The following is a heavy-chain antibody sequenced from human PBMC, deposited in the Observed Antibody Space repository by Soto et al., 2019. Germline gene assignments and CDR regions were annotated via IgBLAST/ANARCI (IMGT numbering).Heavy chain of an antibody. CDR1: GGSISSYY. Sequence: PSETLSLTCTVSGGSISSYYWSWIRQPPGKGLEWIGYIYYSGSTNYNPSLKSRVTISVDTSKNQFSLKLSSVTAADTAVYYCARDPSRSGDSHFDYWGQGTLVTVSS. CDR2: IYYSGST. V-gene: IGHV4-59*01. CDR3: ARDPSRSGDSHFDY. D-gene: IGHD2-21*02. J-gene: IGHJ4*02.